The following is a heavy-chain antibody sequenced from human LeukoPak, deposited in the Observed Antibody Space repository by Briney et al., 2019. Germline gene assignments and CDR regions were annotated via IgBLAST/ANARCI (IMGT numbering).Heavy chain of an antibody. J-gene: IGHJ4*02. V-gene: IGHV3-23*01. CDR2: ISASDDST. CDR1: GFTFSNYD. CDR3: TKRLVRHFDY. Sequence: GGSLRLSCAASGFTFSNYDMNWVHQAPGKGLEWVSTISASDDSTYYADSVKGRFTISRDKSTNTLYLQMNSLRAEDTAVYYCTKRLVRHFDYWGQGTLVTVSS. D-gene: IGHD6-19*01.